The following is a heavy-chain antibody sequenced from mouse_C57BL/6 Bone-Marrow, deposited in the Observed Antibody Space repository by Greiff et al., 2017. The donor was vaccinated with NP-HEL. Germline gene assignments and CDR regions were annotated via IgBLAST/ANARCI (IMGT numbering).Heavy chain of an antibody. CDR1: GYTFTSYG. V-gene: IGHV1-81*01. D-gene: IGHD2-2*01. J-gene: IGHJ3*01. CDR3: ARRLLYYGSWFAY. Sequence: QVQLQQSGAELARPGASVKLSCKASGYTFTSYGISWVKQRTGQGLEWIGEIYPRSGNTYYNEKFKGKATLTADKSSSTAYMELRSLTSEDSAVYFCARRLLYYGSWFAYWGQGTLVTVSA. CDR2: IYPRSGNT.